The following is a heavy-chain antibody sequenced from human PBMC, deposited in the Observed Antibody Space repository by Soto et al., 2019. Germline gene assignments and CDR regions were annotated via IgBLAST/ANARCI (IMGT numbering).Heavy chain of an antibody. J-gene: IGHJ4*02. CDR2: ISYDGSNK. V-gene: IGHV3-30*18. CDR1: GFTFSSYG. D-gene: IGHD2-2*01. CDR3: AKDPGITFVVFFSD. Sequence: GGSLRLSCAASGFTFSSYGMHWVRQAPGKGLEWVAVISYDGSNKYYADSVKGRFTISRDNSKNTLYLQMNSLRAEDTAVYYCAKDPGITFVVFFSDWGQGTLVTVSS.